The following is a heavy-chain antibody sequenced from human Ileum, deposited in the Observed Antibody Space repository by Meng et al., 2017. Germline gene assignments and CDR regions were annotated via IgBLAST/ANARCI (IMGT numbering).Heavy chain of an antibody. D-gene: IGHD4-23*01. CDR2: ISAYSGNT. V-gene: IGHV1-18*01. J-gene: IGHJ4*02. CDR1: GYIFTRYG. CDR3: ARDTVGTTLGDY. Sequence: QVQLVQAGAEVKKPGASVKVSCKASGYIFTRYGIGWVRQAPGQGLEWMGWISAYSGNTKYAQKLQGRVTMTTDTSTSTAYMELRNLRSDDTAGYYCARDTVGTTLGDYWGQGTLVTVSS.